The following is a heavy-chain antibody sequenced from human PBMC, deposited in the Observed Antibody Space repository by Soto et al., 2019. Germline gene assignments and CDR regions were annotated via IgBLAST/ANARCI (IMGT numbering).Heavy chain of an antibody. Sequence: QVQLVESGGGVAQPGRSLRLSCAASGFTFSSYGMHWVRQAPGKGLEWVAVIWYDGSNKYYADSVKGRFTISRDNSKNTLYLQMNSLRAEDTAVYYCARDLYSGYDWGIDYWGQGTLVTVSS. J-gene: IGHJ4*02. CDR2: IWYDGSNK. CDR3: ARDLYSGYDWGIDY. V-gene: IGHV3-33*01. D-gene: IGHD5-12*01. CDR1: GFTFSSYG.